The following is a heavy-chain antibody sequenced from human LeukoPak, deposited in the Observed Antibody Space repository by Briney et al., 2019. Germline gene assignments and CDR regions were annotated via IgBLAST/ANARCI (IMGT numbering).Heavy chain of an antibody. Sequence: SETLSLTCTVSGGSISSYYWSWIRQPAGRGLEWIGRIHISGSTSYNPSLKSRVTMSVDTSRNQFSLNLSSVTAEDTAVYYCARRDGELLNDYFDYWGQGTLVTASS. CDR1: GGSISSYY. V-gene: IGHV4-4*07. J-gene: IGHJ4*02. CDR3: ARRDGELLNDYFDY. D-gene: IGHD3-10*01. CDR2: IHISGST.